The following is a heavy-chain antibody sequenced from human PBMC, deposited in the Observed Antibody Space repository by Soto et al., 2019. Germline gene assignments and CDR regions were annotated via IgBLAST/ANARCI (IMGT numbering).Heavy chain of an antibody. J-gene: IGHJ4*02. D-gene: IGHD6-6*01. Sequence: EVKLLESGGGLVQPGGSLRLSCAASGLTFSSYAMSWVRQAPGKGLEWVSAISGSGGSTYYADSVKGRFTISRDNSKNTLYLQMNSLRAEDTAVYYCAKDRNAARPHTTDYWGQGTLVTVSS. CDR2: ISGSGGST. V-gene: IGHV3-23*01. CDR3: AKDRNAARPHTTDY. CDR1: GLTFSSYA.